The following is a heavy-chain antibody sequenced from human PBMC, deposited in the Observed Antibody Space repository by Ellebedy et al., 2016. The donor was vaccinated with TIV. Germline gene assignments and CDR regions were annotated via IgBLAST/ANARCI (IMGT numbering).Heavy chain of an antibody. CDR2: ISYDGSNK. J-gene: IGHJ4*02. D-gene: IGHD6-19*01. V-gene: IGHV3-30-3*01. CDR3: ARRGWSKAGNFGY. CDR1: GFTFSSYA. Sequence: GGSLRLXXAASGFTFSSYAMHWVRQAPGKGLEWVAVISYDGSNKYYADSVKGRFTISRDNSKNTLYLQMNSLRAEDTAVYYCARRGWSKAGNFGYWGQGTLVTVSS.